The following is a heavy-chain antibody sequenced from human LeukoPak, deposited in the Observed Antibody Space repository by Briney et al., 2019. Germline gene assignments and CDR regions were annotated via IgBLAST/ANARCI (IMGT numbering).Heavy chain of an antibody. CDR1: GGTFSSYA. D-gene: IGHD6-19*01. CDR3: ARARGGIAVAGTEYYFDY. V-gene: IGHV1-18*01. CDR2: ISAYNGNT. Sequence: ASVKVSCKASGGTFSSYAISWVRQAPGQGLEWMGWISAYNGNTNYAQKLQGRVTMTTDTSTSTAYMELRSLRSDDTAVYYCARARGGIAVAGTEYYFDYWGQGTLVTVSS. J-gene: IGHJ4*02.